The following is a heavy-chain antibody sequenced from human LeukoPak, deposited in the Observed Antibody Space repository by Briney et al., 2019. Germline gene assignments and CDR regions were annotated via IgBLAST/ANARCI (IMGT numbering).Heavy chain of an antibody. Sequence: GGPLRLSCAASGFTFSSYAMHWVRQAPGKGLEWVAVISYDESNKYYADSVKGRFTISRDNSKNTLYLQMNSLRAEDTAVYYCARDVAWIQVWADYWGQGTLVTVSS. D-gene: IGHD5-18*01. CDR2: ISYDESNK. CDR1: GFTFSSYA. V-gene: IGHV3-30-3*01. CDR3: ARDVAWIQVWADY. J-gene: IGHJ4*02.